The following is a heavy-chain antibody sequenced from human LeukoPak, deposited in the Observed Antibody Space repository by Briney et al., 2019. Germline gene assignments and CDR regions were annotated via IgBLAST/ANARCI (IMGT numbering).Heavy chain of an antibody. CDR3: AKGPNEISGSYSFDY. CDR2: IRSKANSYAT. V-gene: IGHV3-73*01. CDR1: GFTFSGSA. J-gene: IGHJ4*02. D-gene: IGHD1-26*01. Sequence: GGSLKLSCAASGFTFSGSAMHWVRQASGKGLEWVGRIRSKANSYATAYAASVKGRFTISRDNSKNTLYLQMNSLRAEDTAVYYCAKGPNEISGSYSFDYWGQGTLVTVSS.